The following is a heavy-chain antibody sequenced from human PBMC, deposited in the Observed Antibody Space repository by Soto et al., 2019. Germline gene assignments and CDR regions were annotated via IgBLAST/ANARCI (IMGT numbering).Heavy chain of an antibody. CDR2: ISSSSSYI. CDR3: ARDSGNYGSGSYYKPFDP. CDR1: GFTFSSYS. Sequence: EVQLVESGGGLVKPGGSLRLSCAASGFTFSSYSMNWVRQAPGMGLEWVSSISSSSSYIYYADSVKGRFTISRDNAKNSLYLQMNSLRAEDTAVYYCARDSGNYGSGSYYKPFDPWGQGTLVTVSS. V-gene: IGHV3-21*01. J-gene: IGHJ5*02. D-gene: IGHD3-10*01.